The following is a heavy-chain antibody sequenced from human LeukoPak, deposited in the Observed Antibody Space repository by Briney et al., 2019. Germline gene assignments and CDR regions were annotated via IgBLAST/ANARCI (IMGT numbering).Heavy chain of an antibody. J-gene: IGHJ4*02. CDR1: GYTFTGYY. CDR3: ARGLNPLHFDWLPWYFDY. CDR2: INPNSGGT. V-gene: IGHV1-2*02. D-gene: IGHD3-9*01. Sequence: ASVKVSCKASGYTFTGYYMHWVRQAPGQGLEWMGWINPNSGGTNYAQKFQGRVTMTRDTSISTAYMELSRLRSDDTAVYYCARGLNPLHFDWLPWYFDYWGQGTLVTVSS.